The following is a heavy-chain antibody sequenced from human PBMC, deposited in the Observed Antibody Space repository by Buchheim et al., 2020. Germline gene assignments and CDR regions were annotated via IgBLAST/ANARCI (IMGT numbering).Heavy chain of an antibody. J-gene: IGHJ6*02. CDR3: ARGHYYDSSGYYYGYGMDV. D-gene: IGHD3-22*01. CDR1: GFTFSSYA. Sequence: QVQLVESGGGVVQPGRSLRLSCAASGFTFSSYAMHWVRQAPGKGLEWVAVISYDGSNKYYADSVKGRFTISRDNSKNTLYLQMNSLRAEDTAVYYCARGHYYDSSGYYYGYGMDVWGQGTT. V-gene: IGHV3-30*04. CDR2: ISYDGSNK.